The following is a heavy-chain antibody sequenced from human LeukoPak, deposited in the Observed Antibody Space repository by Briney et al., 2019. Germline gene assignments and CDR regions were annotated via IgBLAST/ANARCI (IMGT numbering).Heavy chain of an antibody. CDR3: ARTAERQQMVQGTYFYYYFMDV. CDR2: MYHTGST. V-gene: IGHV4-38-2*02. Sequence: IPSETLSLTCTVSGYSMSSGYYWGWIRQPPERGLEWIGSMYHTGSTYYNPSLKSRVTISVDTSKNQFYLKLSSVTAADTAVYFCARTAERQQMVQGTYFYYYFMDVWAKGTTVTISS. D-gene: IGHD6-13*01. CDR1: GYSMSSGYY. J-gene: IGHJ6*03.